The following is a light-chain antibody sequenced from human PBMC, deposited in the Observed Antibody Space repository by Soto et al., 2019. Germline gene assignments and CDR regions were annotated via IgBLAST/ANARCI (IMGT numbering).Light chain of an antibody. V-gene: IGKV2-28*01. Sequence: DIVMTQSPPSLSVTPGEPASISCRSSQSLLHRNGHNYLDWYLQRPGQSPQLLIYLGFNRASGVPDRFSGRGSATDFTLKISRVEAEYVGVYYCKQALQAPGTFGQGTKLEI. CDR1: QSLLHRNGHNY. CDR3: KQALQAPGT. CDR2: LGF. J-gene: IGKJ2*02.